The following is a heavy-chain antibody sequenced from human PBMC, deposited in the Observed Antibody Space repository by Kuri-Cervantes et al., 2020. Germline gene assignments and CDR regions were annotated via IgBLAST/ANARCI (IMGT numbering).Heavy chain of an antibody. D-gene: IGHD1-1*01. J-gene: IGHJ4*02. V-gene: IGHV3-13*01. CDR2: IGTAGDT. Sequence: GESLKISCAASGFTFSSYDMHWVRQATGKGLEWVSAIGTAGDTYYPGSVKGRFTISRDNAKNSLYLQMNSLRAEDTALYYCAKDGDENDDYWGQGTLVTVSS. CDR3: AKDGDENDDY. CDR1: GFTFSSYD.